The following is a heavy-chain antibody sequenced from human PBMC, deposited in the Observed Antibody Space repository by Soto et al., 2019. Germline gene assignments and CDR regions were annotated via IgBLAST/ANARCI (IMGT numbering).Heavy chain of an antibody. J-gene: IGHJ5*02. D-gene: IGHD1-7*01. CDR1: GFTFSSYG. CDR2: IWYDGSNK. V-gene: IGHV3-33*01. CDR3: ARGPSTPDLNYGDNWFDP. Sequence: GGSLRLSCAASGFTFSSYGMHWVRQAPGKGLEWVAVIWYDGSNKYYADSVKGRFTISRDNSKNTLYLQMNSLRAEDTAVYYCARGPSTPDLNYGDNWFDPWGQGTLVTVSS.